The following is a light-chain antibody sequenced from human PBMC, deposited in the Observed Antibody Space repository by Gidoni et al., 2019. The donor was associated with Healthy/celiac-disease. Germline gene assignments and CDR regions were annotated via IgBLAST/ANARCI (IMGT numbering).Light chain of an antibody. V-gene: IGLV2-14*01. CDR2: DVS. CDR1: SSDVGGYNY. J-gene: IGLJ3*02. Sequence: QSALTQPDSVSGAPGQALTISCTGTSSDVGGYNYVPWYQQHPGKAPKLMIYDVSNRPSGVSNRFSGSQSGNTASLTISGLQAEDDADYYCSSYTSSSTPWVFGGGTKLTVL. CDR3: SSYTSSSTPWV.